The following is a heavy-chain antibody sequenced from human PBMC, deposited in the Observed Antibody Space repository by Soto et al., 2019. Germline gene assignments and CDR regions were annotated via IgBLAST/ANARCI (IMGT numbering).Heavy chain of an antibody. CDR1: GYTFTSYG. D-gene: IGHD3-10*01. J-gene: IGHJ5*02. V-gene: IGHV1-18*01. CDR2: ISAYNGNT. Sequence: QVQLVQSGAEVKKPGASVKVSCKASGYTFTSYGISWVRQAPGQGLEWMGWISAYNGNTNYAQKLQGRVTMTTDTSTSTAYMELRSLRSDDTAGYYCARDVGKGSGSYYKSWFDPWGQGTLVTVSS. CDR3: ARDVGKGSGSYYKSWFDP.